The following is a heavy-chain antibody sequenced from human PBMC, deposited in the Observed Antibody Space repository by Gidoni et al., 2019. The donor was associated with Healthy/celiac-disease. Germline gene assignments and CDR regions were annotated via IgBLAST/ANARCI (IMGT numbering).Heavy chain of an antibody. CDR2: INHSGST. CDR1: GGSFSGYY. CDR3: ASSTSGSYHNWFDP. D-gene: IGHD1-26*01. Sequence: QVQLQQWGAGLLKPSETLSLTCAVYGGSFSGYYWSWIRKPPGKGLEWIGEINHSGSTNYNPSLKSRVTISVDTSKNQFSLKLSSVTAADTAVYYCASSTSGSYHNWFDPWGQGTLVTVSS. V-gene: IGHV4-34*01. J-gene: IGHJ5*02.